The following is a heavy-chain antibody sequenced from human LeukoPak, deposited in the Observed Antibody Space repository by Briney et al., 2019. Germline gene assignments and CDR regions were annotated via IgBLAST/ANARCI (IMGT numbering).Heavy chain of an antibody. D-gene: IGHD3-22*01. V-gene: IGHV4-34*01. J-gene: IGHJ4*02. CDR2: INHSGST. CDR1: GGSISSYY. Sequence: SETQSLTCTVSGGSISSYYWSWIRQPPGKGLEWIGEINHSGSTNYNPSLKSRVTISVDTSKNQFSLKLSSVTAADTAVYYCARGITTWGQGTLVTVSS. CDR3: ARGITT.